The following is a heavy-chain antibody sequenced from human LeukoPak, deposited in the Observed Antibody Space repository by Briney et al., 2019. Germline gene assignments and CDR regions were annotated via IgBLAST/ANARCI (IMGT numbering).Heavy chain of an antibody. V-gene: IGHV3-11*04. D-gene: IGHD3-22*01. J-gene: IGHJ2*01. Sequence: GGSLRLSCAASGFTFSDYYMSWIRQAPGKGLEWVSYISSSCSTIYYADSVKGRFTISRDNAKDSLYLQMNSLRAEDTAVYYCARARTSGYYFYWYFDLWGRGTLVTVSS. CDR3: ARARTSGYYFYWYFDL. CDR1: GFTFSDYY. CDR2: ISSSCSTI.